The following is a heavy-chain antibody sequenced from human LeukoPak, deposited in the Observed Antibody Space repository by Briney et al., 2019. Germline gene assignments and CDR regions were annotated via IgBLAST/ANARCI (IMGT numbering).Heavy chain of an antibody. Sequence: GGSLRLSCAASGFTFSTYSMNWVRQAPGKGLEWVSAISGSGGSTYYADSVKGRFTISRDNSKNTLYLQMNSLRAEDTAVYYCAKDRWTEVDAFDIWGQGTMVTVSS. CDR3: AKDRWTEVDAFDI. J-gene: IGHJ3*02. D-gene: IGHD1-1*01. V-gene: IGHV3-23*01. CDR1: GFTFSTYS. CDR2: ISGSGGST.